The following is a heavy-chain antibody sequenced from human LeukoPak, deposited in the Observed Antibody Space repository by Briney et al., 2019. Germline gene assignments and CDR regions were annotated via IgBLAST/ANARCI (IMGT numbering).Heavy chain of an antibody. CDR3: ARDGERFSTIRGVYWRDY. D-gene: IGHD3-16*01. J-gene: IGHJ4*01. CDR2: INTDGSNT. Sequence: GGALRLSCAASGFNFSSYWMHWVRHAPGKGLVSVSHINTDGSNTAYADSVKGRFTISRDNARNTLYLQMNSLRAEDTAVYYCARDGERFSTIRGVYWRDYWGHGTLVTVSS. CDR1: GFNFSSYW. V-gene: IGHV3-74*01.